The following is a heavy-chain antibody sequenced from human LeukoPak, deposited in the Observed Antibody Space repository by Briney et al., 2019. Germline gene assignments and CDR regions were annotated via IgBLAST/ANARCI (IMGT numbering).Heavy chain of an antibody. J-gene: IGHJ6*03. CDR2: IYYSGST. V-gene: IGHV4-39*07. CDR1: GDSISSGSYY. Sequence: SETLSLTCTVSGDSISSGSYYWGWIRQPPGKGLEWIGSIYYSGSTYYNPSLKSRVTISVDTSKNRFSLKLSSVTAADTAVYYCARVVTAPAMFYYYYYMDVWGKGTTVTVSS. CDR3: ARVVTAPAMFYYYYYMDV. D-gene: IGHD3-16*02.